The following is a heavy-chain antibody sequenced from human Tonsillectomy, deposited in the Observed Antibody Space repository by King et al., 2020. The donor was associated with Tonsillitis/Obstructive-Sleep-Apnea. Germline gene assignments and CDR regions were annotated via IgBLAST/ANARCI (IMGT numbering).Heavy chain of an antibody. V-gene: IGHV3-23*04. J-gene: IGHJ6*03. CDR2: ISGSGGST. D-gene: IGHD3-3*01. CDR3: AKSAFWSGYFGYYMAV. Sequence: VQLVESGGGLVQPGGSLRLSCAASGFTFSSYAMSWVRQAPGKGLEWVSAISGSGGSTYYADSVKGRFTISRDNSKNTLYLQMNSLRAEDTAVYYCAKSAFWSGYFGYYMAVWGKGTTVTVSS. CDR1: GFTFSSYA.